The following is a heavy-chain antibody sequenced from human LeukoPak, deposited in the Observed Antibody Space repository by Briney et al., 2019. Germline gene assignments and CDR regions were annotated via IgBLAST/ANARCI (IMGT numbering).Heavy chain of an antibody. CDR3: TREGMGTSFSAWFDP. V-gene: IGHV3-23*01. CDR1: GFTFGSFS. D-gene: IGHD1-7*01. J-gene: IGHJ5*01. CDR2: ISGSGETT. Sequence: GGSLRLSCAASGFTFGSFSMSWVRQAPGKGLEWVSVISGSGETTFYADSVRGRFTISRDNSKNMMYLQMNSLRTEDTAVYYCTREGMGTSFSAWFDPWGQGTLVTVSS.